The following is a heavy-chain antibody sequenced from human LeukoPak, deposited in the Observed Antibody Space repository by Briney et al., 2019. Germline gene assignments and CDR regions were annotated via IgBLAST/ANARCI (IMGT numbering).Heavy chain of an antibody. CDR3: AKADPETTVTPIDY. V-gene: IGHV3-30*02. D-gene: IGHD4-11*01. J-gene: IGHJ4*02. CDR2: IRYDGSNK. CDR1: GFTFSSYG. Sequence: GSLRLSCAASGFTFSSYGMHWVRQAPGKGLEWVAFIRYDGSNKYYADSVKGRFTISRDNSKNTLYLQMNSLRAEDTAVYYCAKADPETTVTPIDYWGQGTLVTVSS.